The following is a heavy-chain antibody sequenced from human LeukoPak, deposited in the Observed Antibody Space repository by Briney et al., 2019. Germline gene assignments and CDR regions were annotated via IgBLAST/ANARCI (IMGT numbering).Heavy chain of an antibody. CDR2: ISSSSSTI. V-gene: IGHV3-48*01. Sequence: GGSLRLSCAASGFTFSSYSMNWVRQAPGKGLEWVSYISSSSSTIYYADSVKGRFTISSDNAKNSLYLQMNSLRAEDTAVYYCARDRHCSGGSCLPWAWGQGTLVTVSS. D-gene: IGHD2-15*01. CDR3: ARDRHCSGGSCLPWA. CDR1: GFTFSSYS. J-gene: IGHJ5*02.